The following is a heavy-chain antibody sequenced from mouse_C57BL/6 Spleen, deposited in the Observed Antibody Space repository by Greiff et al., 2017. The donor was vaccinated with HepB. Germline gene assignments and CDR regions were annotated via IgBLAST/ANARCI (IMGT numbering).Heavy chain of an antibody. CDR2: ISSGSSTI. CDR1: GFTFSDYG. V-gene: IGHV5-17*01. Sequence: DVMLVESGGGLVKPGGSLKLSCAASGFTFSDYGMHWVRQAPEKGLEWVAYISSGSSTIYYADTVKGRFTISRDNAKNTLFLQMTSLRSEDTAMYYCARDYYGNYPAWFAYWGQGTLVTVSA. D-gene: IGHD2-1*01. CDR3: ARDYYGNYPAWFAY. J-gene: IGHJ3*01.